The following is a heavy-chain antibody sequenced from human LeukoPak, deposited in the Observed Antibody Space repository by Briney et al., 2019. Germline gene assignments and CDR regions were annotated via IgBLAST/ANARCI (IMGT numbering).Heavy chain of an antibody. CDR1: GGSISSGSYY. CDR3: ARAYYDLWSSFDY. Sequence: PAETLSLTCTVSGGSISSGSYYWSWIRQPAGKGLEWIGRIYTSGSTNYNPSLKSRVTISVDTSKNQFSLKLSSVTAADTAVYYCARAYYDLWSSFDYWGQGTLVTVSS. J-gene: IGHJ4*02. D-gene: IGHD3-3*01. V-gene: IGHV4-61*02. CDR2: IYTSGST.